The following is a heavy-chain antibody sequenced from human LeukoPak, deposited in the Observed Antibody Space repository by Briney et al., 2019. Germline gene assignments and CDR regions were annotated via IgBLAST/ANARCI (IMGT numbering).Heavy chain of an antibody. CDR1: GFTFSTYV. D-gene: IGHD6-13*01. Sequence: GGSLRLSCAASGFTFSTYVMSWVRQAPGKGLEWVSTVSVSGSSTYYADSVKGRFTISRDNSKNSVSLQMNSLRAEDTAVYYCTKGVGSSWRTSFDFWGKGTLVTVSS. CDR3: TKGVGSSWRTSFDF. CDR2: VSVSGSST. J-gene: IGHJ4*02. V-gene: IGHV3-23*01.